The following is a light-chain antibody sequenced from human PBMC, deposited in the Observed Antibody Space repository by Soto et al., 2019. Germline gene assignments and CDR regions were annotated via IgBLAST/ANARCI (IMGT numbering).Light chain of an antibody. CDR2: EVS. CDR3: SSYTSSSIDYV. V-gene: IGLV2-14*01. CDR1: SSDVGGYNY. Sequence: QSVLTQPASVSGSPGQSITISCTGTSSDVGGYNYVSWYQQHPGKAPKLMIYEVSNRPSGVSNRFSGSKSANTASLTISGLQAEDEADYYCSSYTSSSIDYVFGTGTKLTVL. J-gene: IGLJ1*01.